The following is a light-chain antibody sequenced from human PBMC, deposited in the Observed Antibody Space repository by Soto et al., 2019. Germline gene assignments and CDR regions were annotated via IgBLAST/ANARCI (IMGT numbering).Light chain of an antibody. CDR3: QQNNSYTIP. V-gene: IGKV1-5*03. CDR2: KAS. Sequence: DIQMTQSPATLSAAVGDRVTITCRASHSINNWLAWYQQKPGKAPNLLIYKASNLQTEVPSRFSGSGSGTDFTLTISSLQPDDFAIYYCQQNNSYTIPFGGGTKVETK. CDR1: HSINNW. J-gene: IGKJ4*01.